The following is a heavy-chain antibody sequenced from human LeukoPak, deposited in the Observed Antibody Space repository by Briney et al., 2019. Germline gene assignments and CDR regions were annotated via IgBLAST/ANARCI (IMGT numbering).Heavy chain of an antibody. D-gene: IGHD5-18*01. CDR3: VGVGYSYGYGDWNHFDY. J-gene: IGHJ4*02. CDR2: IYSGGST. V-gene: IGHV3-66*02. CDR1: GFTVSSNH. Sequence: GGSLRLSCAASGFTVSSNHMSWVRQAPGKGLEWVSIIYSGGSTYYADSVKGRFTISRDNSKNTLYLQMNSLRAEDTAVYFCVGVGYSYGYGDWNHFDYWGQGTLVTVSS.